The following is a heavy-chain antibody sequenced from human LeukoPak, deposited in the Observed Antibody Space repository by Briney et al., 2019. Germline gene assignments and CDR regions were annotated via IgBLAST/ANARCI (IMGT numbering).Heavy chain of an antibody. V-gene: IGHV1-2*04. CDR1: GYTFTGYY. J-gene: IGHJ1*01. CDR2: INPNSGGT. CDR3: ARDRAGAAAGTRPEYFQH. D-gene: IGHD6-13*01. Sequence: ASVKVSCKASGYTFTGYYMHWGRQAPGQGLEWMGGINPNSGGTNYAQKFQGWVTMTRDTSISTAYMELSRLRSDDTAVYYCARDRAGAAAGTRPEYFQHWGQGTLVTVSS.